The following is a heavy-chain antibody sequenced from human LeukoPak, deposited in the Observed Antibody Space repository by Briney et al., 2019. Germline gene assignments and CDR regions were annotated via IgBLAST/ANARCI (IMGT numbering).Heavy chain of an antibody. J-gene: IGHJ4*02. D-gene: IGHD3-22*01. V-gene: IGHV1-69*06. CDR2: IIPIFGTA. CDR3: AKDPRRMIVVVTSFDY. CDR1: GGTFSSYA. Sequence: ASVKVSCKASGGTFSSYAISWVRQAPGQGLEWMGGIIPIFGTANYAQKFQGRVTITADKSTSTAYMELSSLRSEDTAVYYCAKDPRRMIVVVTSFDYWGQGALVTVSS.